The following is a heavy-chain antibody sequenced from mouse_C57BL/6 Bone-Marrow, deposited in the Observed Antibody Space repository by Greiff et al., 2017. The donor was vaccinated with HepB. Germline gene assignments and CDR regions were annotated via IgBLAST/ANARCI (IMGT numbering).Heavy chain of an antibody. CDR3: ARHSSYWYFDV. Sequence: VKLVESGGDLVKPGGSLKLSCAASGFTFSSYGMSWVRQTPDKRLEWVATISSGGSYTYYPDSVKGRFTISRDNAKNTLYLQMSSLKSEDTAMYYCARHSSYWYFDVWGTGTTVTVSS. V-gene: IGHV5-6*02. J-gene: IGHJ1*03. CDR2: ISSGGSYT. CDR1: GFTFSSYG. D-gene: IGHD6-1*01.